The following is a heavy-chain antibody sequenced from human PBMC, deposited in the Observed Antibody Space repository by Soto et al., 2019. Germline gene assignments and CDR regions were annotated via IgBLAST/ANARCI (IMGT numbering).Heavy chain of an antibody. D-gene: IGHD2-21*02. CDR1: GGSFSGYY. V-gene: IGHV4-34*01. CDR3: XRGLRGDNTVDY. CDR2: INHSGST. Sequence: QVQLQQWGAGLLKPSETLSLTCAVYGGSFSGYYWSWIRQPPGKGLEWIGEINHSGSTNYNPSLKSRVTISVDTSKNQFXXKLSSXXAADXAVXXCXRGLRGDNTVDYWGQGTLVTVSS. J-gene: IGHJ4*02.